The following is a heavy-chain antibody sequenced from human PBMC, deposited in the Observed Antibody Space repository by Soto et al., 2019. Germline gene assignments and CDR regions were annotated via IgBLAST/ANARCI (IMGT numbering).Heavy chain of an antibody. CDR1: GFTFSGYC. CDR3: ARAFEGFCSGDSCYGCDS. CDR2: INSDGSNT. V-gene: IGHV3-74*01. D-gene: IGHD2-15*01. Sequence: PGGSLRLSCGSSGFTFSGYCMHWVSHAPGKGLEWVSRINSDGSNTIYADSVKGRFTISRHTAQSSLYLQMYSLRAEDTAVYYGARAFEGFCSGDSCYGCDSWGQGTLVTVSS. J-gene: IGHJ5*01.